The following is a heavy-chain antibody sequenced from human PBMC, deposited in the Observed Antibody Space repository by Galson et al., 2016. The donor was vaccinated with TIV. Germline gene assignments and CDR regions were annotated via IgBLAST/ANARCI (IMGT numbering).Heavy chain of an antibody. CDR3: AHRREYAWDYPTPLARDV. CDR1: GFSLSNSGVG. Sequence: PALVKPTQTLTVTCTFSGFSLSNSGVGVGWIRQPPGKALEWLALIYWNDDKHYSPSLKTRLTITKDTSKNQVVLTMTNMHPVDTATYYCAHRREYAWDYPTPLARDVWGQGPTVTVSS. J-gene: IGHJ6*02. V-gene: IGHV2-5*01. D-gene: IGHD2-2*01. CDR2: IYWNDDK.